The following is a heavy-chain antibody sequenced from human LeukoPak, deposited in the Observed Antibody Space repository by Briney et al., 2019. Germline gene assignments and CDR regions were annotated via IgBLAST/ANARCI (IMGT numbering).Heavy chain of an antibody. CDR1: GGSFSGYY. CDR2: INHSGST. Sequence: PSETLSLTCAVYGGSFSGYYWSWIRQPPGKGLEWIGEINHSGSTNYNPSLKSRVTISVDTSKNQFSLKLSSVTAADTAVYYCARAIGWYNYYYYYMDVWGKGTTVTVSS. D-gene: IGHD6-19*01. V-gene: IGHV4-34*01. CDR3: ARAIGWYNYYYYYMDV. J-gene: IGHJ6*03.